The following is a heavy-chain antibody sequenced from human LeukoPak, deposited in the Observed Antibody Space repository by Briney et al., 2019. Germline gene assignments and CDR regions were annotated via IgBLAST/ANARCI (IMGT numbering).Heavy chain of an antibody. Sequence: SVKVSCKASGFTFTSSAVQWVQQARGQRLEWIGWIVVGSGNTNYAQKFQERVTITRDMSTSTAYMELSSLRSEDTAVYYCAALPPILTGYDDAFDIWGQGTMVTVSS. CDR2: IVVGSGNT. D-gene: IGHD3-9*01. CDR1: GFTFTSSA. J-gene: IGHJ3*02. V-gene: IGHV1-58*01. CDR3: AALPPILTGYDDAFDI.